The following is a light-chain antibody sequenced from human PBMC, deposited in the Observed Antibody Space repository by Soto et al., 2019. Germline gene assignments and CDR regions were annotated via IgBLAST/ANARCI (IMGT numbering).Light chain of an antibody. CDR2: DAS. J-gene: IGKJ3*01. Sequence: DIQMTQSPSTLSASVGDRVTITCRASPSISSWLAWYQQKPGKAPKLLIYDASSLEGGVPSRFSGSGSGPELTLTISALQAVDFATYYCEQYNSYPFTFGTGTKVDIK. CDR3: EQYNSYPFT. V-gene: IGKV1-5*01. CDR1: PSISSW.